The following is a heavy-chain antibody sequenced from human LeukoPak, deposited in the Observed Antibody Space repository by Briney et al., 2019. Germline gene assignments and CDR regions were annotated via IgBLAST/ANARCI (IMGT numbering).Heavy chain of an antibody. CDR3: ARAYGTTVTPA. CDR1: GYTFTSYY. Sequence: ASVKVSCKASGYTFTSYYMHWVRQAPGQGLEWMGIINPSGGSTSYAQKFQGRVTMTRDTSTSTVYMELSSLRSEDTAVYYRARAYGTTVTPAWGQGTLVTVSS. CDR2: INPSGGST. V-gene: IGHV1-46*01. D-gene: IGHD4-17*01. J-gene: IGHJ4*02.